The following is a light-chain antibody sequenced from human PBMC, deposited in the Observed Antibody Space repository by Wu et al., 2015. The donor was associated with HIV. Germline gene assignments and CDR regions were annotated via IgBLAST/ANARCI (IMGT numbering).Light chain of an antibody. J-gene: IGKJ4*01. Sequence: DIQLTQSPSSRSASVGDRVTITCRASQGIGNFLAWYHQRPGKVPRPLIFGASYLQSGVPSRFSGSGYGTEFTLTINSLQPEDVGTYYCQKXNSAPLTFGGGTKVEIK. CDR2: GAS. CDR1: QGIGNF. V-gene: IGKV1-27*01. CDR3: QKXNSAPLT.